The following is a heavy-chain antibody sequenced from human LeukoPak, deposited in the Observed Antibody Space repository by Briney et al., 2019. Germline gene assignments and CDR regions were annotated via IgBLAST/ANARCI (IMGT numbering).Heavy chain of an antibody. J-gene: IGHJ4*02. CDR3: ASTNWASGMVRRPLYYFDY. V-gene: IGHV4-59*01. CDR1: GGSISSYY. Sequence: SETLSLTCTVSGGSISSYYWSWIRQAPGKGLEWIGYIYYSGSTNYNPSLKTRVTISVDTSKNHFSLKLSSVTAADTAVYYCASTNWASGMVRRPLYYFDYWGQGTLVTVSS. CDR2: IYYSGST. D-gene: IGHD3-10*01.